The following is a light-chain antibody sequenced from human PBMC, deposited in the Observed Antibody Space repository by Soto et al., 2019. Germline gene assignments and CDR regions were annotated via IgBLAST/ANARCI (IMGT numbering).Light chain of an antibody. J-gene: IGKJ1*01. Sequence: EIVMTQSPAILSVSPGERATLSCRASQSVSSNLAWYQQKPGQAPRLLIYGASTRATGIPARFSGSGSGTEFTLTISSLQSEDFAVYYCQQYNNWPPGWTFGQGTKVDIK. CDR1: QSVSSN. CDR3: QQYNNWPPGWT. V-gene: IGKV3-15*01. CDR2: GAS.